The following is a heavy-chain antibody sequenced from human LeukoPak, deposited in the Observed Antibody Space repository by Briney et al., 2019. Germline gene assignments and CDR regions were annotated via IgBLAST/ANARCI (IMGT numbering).Heavy chain of an antibody. J-gene: IGHJ6*02. CDR1: GFTFSSYA. CDR2: ISYDGSNK. D-gene: IGHD1-1*01. V-gene: IGHV3-30-3*01. CDR3: AGELDYYGMDV. Sequence: PGRSLRLSCAASGFTFSSYAMHWARQAPGKGLEWVAVISYDGSNKYYADSVKGRFTISRDNSKNTLYLQMNSLRAEDTAVYYRAGELDYYGMDVWGQGTTVTVSS.